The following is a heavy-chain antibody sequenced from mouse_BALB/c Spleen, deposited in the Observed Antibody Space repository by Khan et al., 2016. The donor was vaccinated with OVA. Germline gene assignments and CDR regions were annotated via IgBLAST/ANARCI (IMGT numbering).Heavy chain of an antibody. D-gene: IGHD2-14*01. Sequence: QIQLVQSGPELKKPGETVRISCKASGYTFTTAGIQWVQKMPGKGLKWIGWINTHSGVPKYAEDFKGRFAFSLEISVNTAYLQITNLNNADTATYFCARGGAAYYRNDRGDMEYWGQGTSVTVSS. J-gene: IGHJ4*01. CDR3: ARGGAAYYRNDRGDMEY. V-gene: IGHV9-4*02. CDR1: GYTFTTAG. CDR2: INTHSGVP.